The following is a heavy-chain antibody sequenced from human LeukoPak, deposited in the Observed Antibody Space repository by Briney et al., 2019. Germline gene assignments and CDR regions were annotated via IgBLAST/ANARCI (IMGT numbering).Heavy chain of an antibody. CDR2: IKQDGSEK. Sequence: PGGSLRLSCAASGFTFSSYWMSWVRQAPGKGLEWVANIKQDGSEKYYVDSVKGRFTISRDNAKNSLYLQMNSLRAEDTAVYYCARDPELFYFGATIPYYYYYYGMDVWGQGTTVTVSS. V-gene: IGHV3-7*01. CDR3: ARDPELFYFGATIPYYYYYYGMDV. D-gene: IGHD5-12*01. CDR1: GFTFSSYW. J-gene: IGHJ6*02.